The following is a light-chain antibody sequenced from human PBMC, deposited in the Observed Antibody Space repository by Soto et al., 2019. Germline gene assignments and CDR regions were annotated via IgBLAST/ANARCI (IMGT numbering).Light chain of an antibody. CDR3: QTWGTGTWV. CDR1: SGHNSYA. V-gene: IGLV4-69*01. Sequence: QSVLTQSPSASASLGASVTLTCILSSGHNSYAITWHQQQPGKGPRYLMKLTSDGSHTKGDGIPDRFSGSSSGSERYLTISSLQSEDEADYYCQTWGTGTWVFGGGTQLTV. J-gene: IGLJ3*02. CDR2: LTSDGSH.